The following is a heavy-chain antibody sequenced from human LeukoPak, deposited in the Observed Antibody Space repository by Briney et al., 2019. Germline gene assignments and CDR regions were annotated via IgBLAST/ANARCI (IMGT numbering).Heavy chain of an antibody. Sequence: GGSLRLSCAASGFSFSAYPMGWVRQAPGKGLEWVSSISSSSSYIYYADSVKGRFTISRDNAKNSLYLQMNSLRAEDTAVYYCAREEYSYAYEDAFDIWGQGTMVTVSS. CDR3: AREEYSYAYEDAFDI. CDR2: ISSSSSYI. J-gene: IGHJ3*02. D-gene: IGHD5-18*01. CDR1: GFSFSAYP. V-gene: IGHV3-21*01.